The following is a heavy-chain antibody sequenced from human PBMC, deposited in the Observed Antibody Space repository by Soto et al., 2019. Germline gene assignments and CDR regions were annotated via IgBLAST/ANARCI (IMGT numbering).Heavy chain of an antibody. Sequence: SETLSLTCTVSGGSISSYYLSWIRQPPGKGLEWIGYIYDSGSTNYNPSLKSRVTISVDTSKNQFSLKLSSVTAADTAVYYFAGTRGYCSGGSCPTVVDYWGQGTLVTVSS. V-gene: IGHV4-59*01. CDR2: IYDSGST. CDR1: GGSISSYY. D-gene: IGHD2-15*01. CDR3: AGTRGYCSGGSCPTVVDY. J-gene: IGHJ4*02.